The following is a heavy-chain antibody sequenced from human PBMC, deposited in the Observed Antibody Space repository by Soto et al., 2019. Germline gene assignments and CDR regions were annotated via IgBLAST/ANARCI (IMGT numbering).Heavy chain of an antibody. CDR3: ARHRGTISLTDY. CDR1: GGSFSGFY. Sequence: PSETLSLTCAVYGGSFSGFYWSWIRQPPGKGLEWIGEINHNGNTYYNPSLKSRVTISVDTSKNQFSLKLSSVTAADTAVYYCARHRGTISLTDYWGQGTLVTVSS. J-gene: IGHJ4*02. V-gene: IGHV4-34*01. D-gene: IGHD3-9*01. CDR2: INHNGNT.